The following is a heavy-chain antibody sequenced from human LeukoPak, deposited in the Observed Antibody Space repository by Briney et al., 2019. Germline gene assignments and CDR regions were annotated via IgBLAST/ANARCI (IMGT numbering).Heavy chain of an antibody. D-gene: IGHD2-15*01. V-gene: IGHV3-7*01. J-gene: IGHJ4*02. CDR2: IKQDGSEK. CDR1: GFTFSSYL. CDR3: ARDVVVVVATDSNFDY. Sequence: GGSLRLSCAASGFTFSSYLMSWVRQAPGKGLEWVANIKQDGSEKYYVDSVKGRFTISRDNAKNSLYLQMNSLRPEDTAVYYCARDVVVVVATDSNFDYWGQGTLVTVSS.